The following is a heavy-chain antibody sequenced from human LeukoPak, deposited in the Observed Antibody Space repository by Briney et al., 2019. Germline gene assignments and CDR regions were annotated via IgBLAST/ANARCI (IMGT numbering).Heavy chain of an antibody. CDR1: GGSISSYY. J-gene: IGHJ4*02. CDR2: IYYSGST. Sequence: PSETLSLTCTVSGGSISSYYWSWIRQPPGKGLEWIGYIYYSGSTNYNPPLKSRVTISVDTSKNQFSLKLSSVTAADTAVYYCARGQYGYSSSSGALDYWGQGTLVTVSS. D-gene: IGHD6-6*01. CDR3: ARGQYGYSSSSGALDY. V-gene: IGHV4-59*01.